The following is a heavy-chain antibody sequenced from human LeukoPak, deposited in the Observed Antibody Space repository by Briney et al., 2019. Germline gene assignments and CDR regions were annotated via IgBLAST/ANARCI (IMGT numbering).Heavy chain of an antibody. CDR3: AREARRFLEWFGFDP. V-gene: IGHV3-21*04. J-gene: IGHJ5*02. D-gene: IGHD3-3*01. CDR2: ITSSSYYI. Sequence: GGSLRLSCAASGFTFSSYAMSWVRQAPGQGLEWVSSITSSSYYIYYADSVKGRFTISRDNAKNSLYLQMNSLRAEDTAVYYCAREARRFLEWFGFDPWGQGTLVTVSS. CDR1: GFTFSSYA.